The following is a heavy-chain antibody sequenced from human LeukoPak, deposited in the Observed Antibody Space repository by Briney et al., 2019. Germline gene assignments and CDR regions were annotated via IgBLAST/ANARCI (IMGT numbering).Heavy chain of an antibody. D-gene: IGHD6-19*01. CDR1: GFTFSTYA. CDR2: ISASGGTT. CDR3: EKDRNGWPTNFDF. V-gene: IGHV3-23*01. J-gene: IGHJ4*02. Sequence: AGGSLRLSCAASGFTFSTYAVNWVRQAPGKGLEWVSAISASGGTTYYADSVKGRFSISRDNSKNSMYLQMNSLRAEDMAVYDCEKDRNGWPTNFDFWGKGTLVTVSS.